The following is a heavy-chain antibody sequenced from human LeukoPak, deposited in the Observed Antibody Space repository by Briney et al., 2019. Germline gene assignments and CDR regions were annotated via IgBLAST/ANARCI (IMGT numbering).Heavy chain of an antibody. CDR3: ARRRIVVVPAAPPYNWFDP. Sequence: SETLSLTCTVSGDSISSGDYYWSWIRQPPGKGLEWIGYIYYSGSTYYNPSLKSRVTISVDTSKNQFSLKLSSVTAADTAVYYCARRRIVVVPAAPPYNWFDPWGQGTLVTVSS. V-gene: IGHV4-30-4*01. CDR1: GDSISSGDYY. D-gene: IGHD2-2*01. J-gene: IGHJ5*02. CDR2: IYYSGST.